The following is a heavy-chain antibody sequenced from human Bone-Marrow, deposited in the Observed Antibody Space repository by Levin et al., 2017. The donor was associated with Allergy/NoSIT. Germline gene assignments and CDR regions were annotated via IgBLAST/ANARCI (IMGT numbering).Heavy chain of an antibody. J-gene: IGHJ5*02. Sequence: GSLRLSCGTSGFTLSNYGMTWVRQAPGKGLEWVASISSSGGSTSYADSVKGRFTISRDNSNNTVHLEMNSLRGEDTAVFYCARRQSSGYSYDLWGQGILVTVSS. CDR1: GFTLSNYG. D-gene: IGHD5-12*01. CDR3: ARRQSSGYSYDL. CDR2: ISSSGGST. V-gene: IGHV3-23*01.